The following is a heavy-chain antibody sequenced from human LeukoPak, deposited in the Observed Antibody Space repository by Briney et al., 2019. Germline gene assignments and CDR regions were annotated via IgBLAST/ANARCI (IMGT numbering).Heavy chain of an antibody. D-gene: IGHD4-17*01. CDR2: INTHTGKP. CDR1: GYTFTTYS. CDR3: ARDLGHGDYVIPFDS. Sequence: ASVKVSCKASGYTFTTYSMNWVRQAPGQGLEWMGWINTHTGKPTYAQGFTGRFVFSLDTSVRTVYLQINNLEAEDTAVYFCARDLGHGDYVIPFDSWGQGTLVTVSS. J-gene: IGHJ4*02. V-gene: IGHV7-4-1*02.